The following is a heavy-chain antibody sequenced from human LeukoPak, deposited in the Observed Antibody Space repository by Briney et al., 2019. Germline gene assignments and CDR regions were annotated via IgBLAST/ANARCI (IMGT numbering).Heavy chain of an antibody. CDR2: ISSSGSTI. Sequence: PGGSLRLSCEASGFTFSDYYMSWIRQAPGKGLEWVSYISSSGSTIYYADSVKGRFTISRDNAKNSLYLQMNSLRAEDTAVYYCARDRLTVTTDFDYWGQGTLVTVFS. D-gene: IGHD4-17*01. CDR3: ARDRLTVTTDFDY. J-gene: IGHJ4*02. CDR1: GFTFSDYY. V-gene: IGHV3-11*01.